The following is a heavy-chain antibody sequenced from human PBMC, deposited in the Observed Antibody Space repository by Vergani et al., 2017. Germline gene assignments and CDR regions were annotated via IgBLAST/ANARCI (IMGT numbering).Heavy chain of an antibody. J-gene: IGHJ4*02. Sequence: QVQLQESGPGLVKPSQTLSLTCTVSGGSINSHNYYWSWIRQPAGKGLEWIGRIHTSGSTNYNPSLKSRVTMSEYTSKNQFSLNLTSVTAADTAVYFCARGSCLGGSCYKPLFDYGGQGILVTVSS. D-gene: IGHD2-15*01. CDR3: ARGSCLGGSCYKPLFDY. CDR2: IHTSGST. CDR1: GGSINSHNYY. V-gene: IGHV4-61*02.